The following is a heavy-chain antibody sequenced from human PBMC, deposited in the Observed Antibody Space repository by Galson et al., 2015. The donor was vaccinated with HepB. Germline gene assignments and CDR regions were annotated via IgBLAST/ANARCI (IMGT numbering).Heavy chain of an antibody. CDR3: ARGYYDSSAHFDY. J-gene: IGHJ4*02. CDR2: IIPIFGTA. D-gene: IGHD3-22*01. V-gene: IGHV1-69*13. CDR1: GGTFSSYA. Sequence: SVKVSCKASGGTFSSYAISWVRQAPGQGLEWMGGIIPIFGTANYAQKFQGRVTITADESTSTAYMELSSLRSEDTAVYYCARGYYDSSAHFDYWGQGTLVTVSS.